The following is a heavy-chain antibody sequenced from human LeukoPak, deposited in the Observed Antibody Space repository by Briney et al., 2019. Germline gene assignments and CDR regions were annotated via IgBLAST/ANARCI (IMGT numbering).Heavy chain of an antibody. CDR2: ISYSGTT. D-gene: IGHD6-19*01. CDR3: ARWAVAGSFDY. V-gene: IGHV4-39*07. CDR1: GGSISSRPYY. J-gene: IGHJ4*02. Sequence: SETLSLTCTVSGGSISSRPYYWGWIRQPPGKGLEWIGTISYSGTTYYNPSLKSRVTISLDTSKNQFSLKLSSVTAADTAVYYCARWAVAGSFDYWGQGTLVTVSS.